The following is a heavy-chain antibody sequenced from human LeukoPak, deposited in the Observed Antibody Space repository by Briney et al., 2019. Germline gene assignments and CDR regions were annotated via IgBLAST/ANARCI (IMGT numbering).Heavy chain of an antibody. V-gene: IGHV3-30*18. CDR2: ISYDGSNK. Sequence: GGSLRLSCAASGFTFSSYGMHWVRQAPGKGLEWVAVISYDGSNKYYADSVKGRFTISRDNSKNTLYLQMNSLRAEDTAVYYCAKAVEMATINHFDYWGQGTLVTVSS. CDR3: AKAVEMATINHFDY. CDR1: GFTFSSYG. J-gene: IGHJ4*02. D-gene: IGHD5-24*01.